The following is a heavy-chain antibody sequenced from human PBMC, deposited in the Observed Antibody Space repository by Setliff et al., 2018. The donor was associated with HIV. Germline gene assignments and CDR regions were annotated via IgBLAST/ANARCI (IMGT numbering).Heavy chain of an antibody. V-gene: IGHV1-2*02. J-gene: IGHJ5*02. CDR3: ARDPGYCDSASCVTFDP. CDR2: INPHSGGT. D-gene: IGHD2-2*01. CDR1: GYAFTVYY. Sequence: ASVKVSCKASGYAFTVYYVHWVRRAPGQGLEWMGWINPHSGGTKYAQKFQGRVTMTRDTSITTVYMELSRLTSDDTAVYYCARDPGYCDSASCVTFDPWGQGTLVTVSS.